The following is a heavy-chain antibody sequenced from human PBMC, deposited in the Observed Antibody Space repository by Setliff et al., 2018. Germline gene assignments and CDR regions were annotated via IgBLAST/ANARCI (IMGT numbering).Heavy chain of an antibody. CDR3: AKSITMVRGPPYYYYGMDV. Sequence: PGGSLRLSCAASGFTFSSYAMTWVRQAPGKGLERVAVISYDGSNKYYADSVKGRFTISRDNSKNTLYLQMNSLRAEDTAVYYCAKSITMVRGPPYYYYGMDVWGQGTTVTVSS. CDR1: GFTFSSYA. D-gene: IGHD3-10*01. CDR2: ISYDGSNK. J-gene: IGHJ6*02. V-gene: IGHV3-30*18.